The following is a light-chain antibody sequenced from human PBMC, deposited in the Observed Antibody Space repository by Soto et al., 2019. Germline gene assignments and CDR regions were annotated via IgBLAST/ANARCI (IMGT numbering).Light chain of an antibody. CDR1: QSVSNNA. Sequence: EIVLTQSPGTLSLSPGERATLSCRASQSVSNNALAWYQQKPGQAPRLLIYGASNRATGIPDVFSGSGSGTAFTLTISRLEAEDFAVYYCQVYGNSPMYTFGQGTRLEIK. J-gene: IGKJ2*01. V-gene: IGKV3-20*01. CDR3: QVYGNSPMYT. CDR2: GAS.